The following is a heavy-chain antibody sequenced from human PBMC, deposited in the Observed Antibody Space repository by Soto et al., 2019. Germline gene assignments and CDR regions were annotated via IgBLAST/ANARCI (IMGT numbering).Heavy chain of an antibody. Sequence: GASVKVSCKASGGTFSSYAISWVRQAPGQGLEWMGGIIPIFGTANYAQKFQGRVTITADESTSTAYMELSSLRSEDTAVYYCARANYDILTGFPPVGYYYYGMDVWGQGTTVTVSS. V-gene: IGHV1-69*13. J-gene: IGHJ6*02. CDR3: ARANYDILTGFPPVGYYYYGMDV. CDR1: GGTFSSYA. D-gene: IGHD3-9*01. CDR2: IIPIFGTA.